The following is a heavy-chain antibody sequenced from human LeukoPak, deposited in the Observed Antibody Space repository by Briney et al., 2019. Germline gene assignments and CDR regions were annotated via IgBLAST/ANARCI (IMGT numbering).Heavy chain of an antibody. D-gene: IGHD5-18*01. CDR3: ARQQQQLWYD. CDR2: ISSSAGTT. Sequence: PGGSLRLSCAASGFTFSSYEMNWVRQAPGKGLEWVSYISSSAGTTYCADSVKGRFTISRDNAKNSLYLQMNSLGAEDTAVYFCARQQQQLWYDWGQGTLVTVSS. CDR1: GFTFSSYE. V-gene: IGHV3-48*03. J-gene: IGHJ4*02.